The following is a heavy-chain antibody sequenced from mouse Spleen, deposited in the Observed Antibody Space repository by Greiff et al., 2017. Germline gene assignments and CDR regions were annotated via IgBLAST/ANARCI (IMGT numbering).Heavy chain of an antibody. V-gene: IGHV1-82*01. CDR2: IYPGDGDT. CDR3: ARKGLYDYGYFDY. Sequence: VQLQQSGPELVKPGASVKISCKASGYAFSSSWMNWVKQRPGKGLEWIGRIYPGDGDTNYNGKFKGKATLTADKSSSTAYMQLSSLTSEDSAVYFCARKGLYDYGYFDYWGQGTTLTVSS. D-gene: IGHD2-4*01. J-gene: IGHJ2*01. CDR1: GYAFSSSW.